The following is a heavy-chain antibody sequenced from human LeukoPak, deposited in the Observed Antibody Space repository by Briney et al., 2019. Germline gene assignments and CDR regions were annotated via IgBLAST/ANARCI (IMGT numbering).Heavy chain of an antibody. J-gene: IGHJ2*01. Sequence: SETLSLTCTASGGSISNYYWSWVRQPPGKGLEWIGYIYYSGSTTYNPSLKSRVTISVDTSKNQFSLKLSSLTAADTAVYYCARRTYFDLWGRGTLVTVSS. CDR3: ARRTYFDL. V-gene: IGHV4-59*08. CDR2: IYYSGST. CDR1: GGSISNYY.